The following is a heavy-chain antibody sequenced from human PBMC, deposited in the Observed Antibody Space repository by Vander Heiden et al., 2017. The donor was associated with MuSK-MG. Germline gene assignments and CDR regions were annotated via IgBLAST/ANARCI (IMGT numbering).Heavy chain of an antibody. CDR1: GGSISTYY. D-gene: IGHD3-10*01. J-gene: IGHJ3*02. CDR3: ARVGSGCFDI. Sequence: QVQLQESGPGVVKPSETLSLTCTVSGGSISTYYWSWIRQPPGKGLEWIGYSYYSGSTNGNPSLKSRVTISVDTSKNQFSLKMSSVTAADTAVYYCARVGSGCFDIWGQGTLVTVSS. V-gene: IGHV4-59*01. CDR2: SYYSGST.